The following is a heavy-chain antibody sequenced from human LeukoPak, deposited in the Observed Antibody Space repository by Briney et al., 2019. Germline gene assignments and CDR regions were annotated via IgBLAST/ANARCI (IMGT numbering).Heavy chain of an antibody. CDR1: GGSISSHY. CDR3: ARPYYYDSRIDP. V-gene: IGHV4-59*08. Sequence: PSETLSLTCTVSGGSISSHYWSWIRQPPGKGLEWIGYIYYSGSTNYNPSLKSRVTISVDTSKNQFSLKLSSVTAADAAVYYCARPYYYDSRIDPWGQGILVTVSS. J-gene: IGHJ5*02. D-gene: IGHD3-22*01. CDR2: IYYSGST.